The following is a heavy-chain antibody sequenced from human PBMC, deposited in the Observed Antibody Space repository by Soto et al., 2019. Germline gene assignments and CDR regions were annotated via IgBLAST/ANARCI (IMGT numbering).Heavy chain of an antibody. CDR2: IIPIFGTA. V-gene: IGHV1-69*06. J-gene: IGHJ5*02. Sequence: SVKVSCKASGATFSSYAISWVRQAPGQGLEWMGGIIPIFGTANYAQKFQGRVTITADKSTSTAYMELSSLRSEDTAVYYCARDLKMTYYHFWSGYSSPNWFDTWGQGTLATVSS. CDR1: GATFSSYA. D-gene: IGHD3-3*01. CDR3: ARDLKMTYYHFWSGYSSPNWFDT.